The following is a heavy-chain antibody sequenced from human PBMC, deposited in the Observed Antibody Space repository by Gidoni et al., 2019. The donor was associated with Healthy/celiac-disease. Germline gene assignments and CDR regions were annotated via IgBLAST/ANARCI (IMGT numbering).Heavy chain of an antibody. CDR2: ISYDGSNK. J-gene: IGHJ4*02. CDR3: AKFGGDFWSGYNIFDY. Sequence: QVQLVESGGGVVQPGRSLRLSCAASGFPFSSYGMHWVRQAPGKGLEWVAVISYDGSNKYYADSVKGRFTISRDNSKNTLYLQMNSLRAEDTAVYYCAKFGGDFWSGYNIFDYWGQGTLVTVSS. D-gene: IGHD3-3*01. CDR1: GFPFSSYG. V-gene: IGHV3-30*18.